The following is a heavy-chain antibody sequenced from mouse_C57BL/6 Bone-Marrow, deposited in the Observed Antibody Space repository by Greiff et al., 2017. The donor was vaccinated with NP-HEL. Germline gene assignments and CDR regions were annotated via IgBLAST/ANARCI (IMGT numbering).Heavy chain of an antibody. V-gene: IGHV5-9*01. CDR3: ARQRWLLYFDY. CDR1: GFTFSSYT. D-gene: IGHD2-3*01. CDR2: ISGGGGNT. Sequence: EVQGVESGGGLVKPGGSLKLTCAASGFTFSSYTMSWVRQTPEKRLEWVATISGGGGNTYYPDSVKGRFPISRDNAKNTLYLQMSSLRSEDTALYYCARQRWLLYFDYWGQGTTLTVSS. J-gene: IGHJ2*01.